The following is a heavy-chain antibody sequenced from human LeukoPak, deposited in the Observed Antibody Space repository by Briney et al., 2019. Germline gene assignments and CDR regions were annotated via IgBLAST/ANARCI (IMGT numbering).Heavy chain of an antibody. CDR2: IDPSDSYT. CDR3: ARHAVVGLVVAATVG. CDR1: GYSFTSYW. D-gene: IGHD2-15*01. J-gene: IGHJ3*01. Sequence: GESLRISCKGSGYSFTSYWISWVRQLPGKGLEWMGRIDPSDSYTNYSPSFQGHVTISADKSISTAYLQWSSLKASDTAMYYCARHAVVGLVVAATVGWGQGTMVTVSS. V-gene: IGHV5-10-1*01.